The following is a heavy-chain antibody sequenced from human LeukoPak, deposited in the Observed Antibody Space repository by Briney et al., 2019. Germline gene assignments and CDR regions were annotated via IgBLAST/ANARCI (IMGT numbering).Heavy chain of an antibody. V-gene: IGHV3-48*01. CDR2: VSGSGSTV. Sequence: GGSLGLSCAASGFTFGDHIMNWVRQLPGKRLEWVAYVSGSGSTVYYANSVKGRFTVSRDNGKSSLYLQMNSLRVEDTALYYCVRQFASWGQGTLVTVSS. CDR1: GFTFGDHI. J-gene: IGHJ4*02. CDR3: VRQFAS.